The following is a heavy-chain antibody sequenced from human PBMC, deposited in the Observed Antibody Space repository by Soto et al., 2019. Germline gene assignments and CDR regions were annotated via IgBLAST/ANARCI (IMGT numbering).Heavy chain of an antibody. Sequence: ASVKVSCKASGYTFTGHYIHWVRQAPEQGPEWMGEIGPETGATRYAQKFQGRVTMTRDMTITTVYMELNNLSPDDTAVYYCGRGRSGQIVVFYWGQGTPVTVSS. V-gene: IGHV1-2*02. D-gene: IGHD1-26*01. CDR3: GRGRSGQIVVFY. J-gene: IGHJ4*02. CDR2: IGPETGAT. CDR1: GYTFTGHY.